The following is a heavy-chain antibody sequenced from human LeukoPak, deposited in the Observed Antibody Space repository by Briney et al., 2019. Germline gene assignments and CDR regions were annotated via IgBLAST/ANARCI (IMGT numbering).Heavy chain of an antibody. J-gene: IGHJ4*02. CDR3: ARSEGWLQYFYFDY. Sequence: NSSETLSLTCTVSGGSISSYYWSWIRQPPGKGLEWIGYIYYSGSTNYNPSLKSRVTISVDTSKNQFSLELSSVTAADTAVYYCARSEGWLQYFYFDYWGQGTLVTVSS. CDR1: GGSISSYY. V-gene: IGHV4-59*08. CDR2: IYYSGST. D-gene: IGHD5-24*01.